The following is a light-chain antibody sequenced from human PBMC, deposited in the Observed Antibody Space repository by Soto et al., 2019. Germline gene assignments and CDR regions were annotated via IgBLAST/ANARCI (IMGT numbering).Light chain of an antibody. CDR3: SAYTSSSTS. J-gene: IGLJ2*01. CDR2: DVS. CDR1: SSDVGSYNY. Sequence: QSALTQPASVSWSPGQSITISCTGTSSDVGSYNYVSWYQQHPGKAPKLMIYDVSNRPSGVSNRFSGSKSGNTASLTISGLQAEDEADYCCSAYTSSSTSFGGGTKVTVL. V-gene: IGLV2-14*01.